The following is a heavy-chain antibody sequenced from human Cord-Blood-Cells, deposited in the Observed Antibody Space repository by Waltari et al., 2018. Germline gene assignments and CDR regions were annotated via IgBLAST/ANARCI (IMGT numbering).Heavy chain of an antibody. V-gene: IGHV1-8*03. Sequence: QVQLVQSGAEVKKPGASVKVSCKASGYTFTSYDINWVRQATGQGLEWMGWMNPNSGNTGYAQKFQGRVTITRNTSISTAYMELSSLRSEDTAVYYCARSRTYYDFWSGYYNWFDPWGQGTLVTVSS. CDR2: MNPNSGNT. CDR3: ARSRTYYDFWSGYYNWFDP. J-gene: IGHJ5*02. CDR1: GYTFTSYD. D-gene: IGHD3-3*01.